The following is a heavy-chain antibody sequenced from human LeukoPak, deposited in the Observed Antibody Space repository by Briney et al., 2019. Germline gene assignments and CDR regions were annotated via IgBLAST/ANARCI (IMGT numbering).Heavy chain of an antibody. CDR2: IYCDDDK. CDR1: RFLLRARGVG. D-gene: IGHD2-2*01. CDR3: AHRRPAADAFDI. V-gene: IGHV2-5*02. J-gene: IGHJ3*02. Sequence: SAPTLVNPTQALTVTCTFFRFLLRARGVGVDWIRKLQGEALEWLALIYCDDDKRYSPSLKSRLTITNDTHKNQVVLTMTNMDPGDTATYYCAHRRPAADAFDIWGQETMVTVSS.